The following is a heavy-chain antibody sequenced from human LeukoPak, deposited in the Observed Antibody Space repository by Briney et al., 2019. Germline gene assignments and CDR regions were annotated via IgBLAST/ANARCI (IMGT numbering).Heavy chain of an antibody. J-gene: IGHJ6*03. Sequence: GGSLRLSCAASGFTFSSLWMSWVRQAPGRGPEWVANINQDGGTTYYVASVKGRFTISRDNAKNSLSLQMSSRRAEDTAVYYCTKDRQGPNQYHMAVWGKGTTVTVSS. V-gene: IGHV3-7*01. CDR1: GFTFSSLW. CDR2: INQDGGTT. CDR3: TKDRQGPNQYHMAV.